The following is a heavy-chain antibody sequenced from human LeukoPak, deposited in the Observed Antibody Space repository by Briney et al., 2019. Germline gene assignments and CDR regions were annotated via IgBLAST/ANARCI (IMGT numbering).Heavy chain of an antibody. D-gene: IGHD3-10*01. J-gene: IGHJ3*02. CDR1: AYTFIGYY. CDR3: ARVEPTTAVRGADAFHI. V-gene: IGHV1-2*02. CDR2: INPNSGGT. Sequence: ASVKVSCTASAYTFIGYYLHWVRQAPGQGLEWMGWINPNSGGTNYAQKFQGRVTMTRDTSITTANMELSRLRSDDTAVYYCARVEPTTAVRGADAFHIWGQGTMVTVSS.